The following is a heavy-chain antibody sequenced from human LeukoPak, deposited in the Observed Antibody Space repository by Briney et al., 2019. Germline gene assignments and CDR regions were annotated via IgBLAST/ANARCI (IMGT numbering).Heavy chain of an antibody. J-gene: IGHJ4*02. CDR3: ARSSIIAAAGPYYFDY. CDR1: GGTGSSYA. Sequence: SVKVSCKASGGTGSSYAISWVRQAPGQRLGWRVGSIPIFGTANYAQKFQGRVTITADKSTSTAYMELSSLRSEDTAVYYCARSSIIAAAGPYYFDYWGQGTLVTVSS. D-gene: IGHD6-13*01. CDR2: SIPIFGTA. V-gene: IGHV1-69*06.